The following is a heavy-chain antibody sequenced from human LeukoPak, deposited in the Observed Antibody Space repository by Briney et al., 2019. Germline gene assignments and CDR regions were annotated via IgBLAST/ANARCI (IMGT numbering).Heavy chain of an antibody. V-gene: IGHV3-30*02. CDR2: IRFDGSYK. CDR1: GFTFSSYG. J-gene: IGHJ1*01. Sequence: GGSLRLSCAASGFTFSSYGMHWVRQAPGKGLEWVAFIRFDGSYKSYADSVKGRFTISRDNSKNTLYLQMNSLRAEDTAVYYCAKDDAEYFQHWGQGTLVTVSS. CDR3: AKDDAEYFQH.